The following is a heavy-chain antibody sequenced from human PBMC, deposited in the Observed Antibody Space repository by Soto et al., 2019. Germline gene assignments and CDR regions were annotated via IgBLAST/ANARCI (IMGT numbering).Heavy chain of an antibody. D-gene: IGHD2-21*02. CDR3: ARDLWGYCGTDCYPLDV. Sequence: SETLSLTSSVSGGKSSGYDWSWIRQPPGKGLEWIGYMYNTGSTVYNPSFKSRVTISVDTSKNQFSLKLNSVTAADTAVYYCARDLWGYCGTDCYPLDVWGQGTTVTVSS. V-gene: IGHV4-59*01. J-gene: IGHJ6*02. CDR1: GGKSSGYD. CDR2: MYNTGST.